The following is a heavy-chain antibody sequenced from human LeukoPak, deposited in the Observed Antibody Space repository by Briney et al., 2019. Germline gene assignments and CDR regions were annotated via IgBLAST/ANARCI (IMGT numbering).Heavy chain of an antibody. V-gene: IGHV3-11*01. CDR1: GFTFSDYY. Sequence: TTGGCLRLSCAASGFTFSDYYMSWIRQAPGKGLEWVSYISSSGSTIYYADSVKGRFTISRDNAKNSLYLQMNSLRAEDTAVYYCARGSVVVPAAMEYYYYGMDVWGQGTTVTVSS. CDR2: ISSSGSTI. J-gene: IGHJ6*02. D-gene: IGHD2-2*01. CDR3: ARGSVVVPAAMEYYYYGMDV.